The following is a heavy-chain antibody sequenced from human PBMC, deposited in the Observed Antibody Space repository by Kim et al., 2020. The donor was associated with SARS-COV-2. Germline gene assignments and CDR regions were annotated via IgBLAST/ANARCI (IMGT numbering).Heavy chain of an antibody. V-gene: IGHV4-34*01. CDR2: INHSGST. J-gene: IGHJ4*02. D-gene: IGHD5-12*01. CDR1: GGSFSGYY. CDR3: ARGFAFRWLAPTIPYYFDY. Sequence: SETLSLTCAVYGGSFSGYYWSWIRQPPGKGLEWIGEINHSGSTNYNPSLKSRVTISVDTSKNQFSLKLSSVTAADTAVYYCARGFAFRWLAPTIPYYFDYWGQGTLVTVSS.